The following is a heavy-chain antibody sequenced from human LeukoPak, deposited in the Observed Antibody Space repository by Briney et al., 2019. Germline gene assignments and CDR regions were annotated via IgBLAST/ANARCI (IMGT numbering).Heavy chain of an antibody. Sequence: GGSLRLSCAASGFTFDDYAMHWVRQAPGKGLEWVSGISWNSGSIGYADSVKGRFTISRDNSKNTLYLQMNSLRAEDTAVYYCAKGVGLATIPFDYWGQGTLVTVSS. V-gene: IGHV3-9*01. CDR2: ISWNSGSI. J-gene: IGHJ4*02. CDR1: GFTFDDYA. D-gene: IGHD5-24*01. CDR3: AKGVGLATIPFDY.